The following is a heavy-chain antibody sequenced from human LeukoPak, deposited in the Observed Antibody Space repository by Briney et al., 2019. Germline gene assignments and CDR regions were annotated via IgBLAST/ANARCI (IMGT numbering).Heavy chain of an antibody. V-gene: IGHV4-4*07. CDR2: IYTSGST. CDR3: ARGANGDSPDQLFDY. Sequence: SETLSLTCTVSGGSISSYYWSWIRQPAGKGLEWIGRIYTSGSTNYNPSLKSRVTMSVDASKNQFSLKLSSATAADTAVYYCARGANGDSPDQLFDYWGQGTLVTVSS. D-gene: IGHD4-17*01. J-gene: IGHJ4*02. CDR1: GGSISSYY.